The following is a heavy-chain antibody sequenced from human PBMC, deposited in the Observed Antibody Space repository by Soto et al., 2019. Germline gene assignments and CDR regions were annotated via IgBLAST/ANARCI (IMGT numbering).Heavy chain of an antibody. V-gene: IGHV2-5*01. CDR2: IYWNDDK. CDR3: PHRRVLVKGGWFDP. CDR1: GFSISTSGVR. Sequence: QITLKESGPTLVKPTQTLTLTCTFSGFSISTSGVRVGWIRQPPGKALEWLALIYWNDDKRYSPSLKSRLTIPKDHSQKQVVPTMNHRDPGDTATCYCPHRRVLVKGGWFDPWGQETLVTVSS. J-gene: IGHJ5*02. D-gene: IGHD2-15*01.